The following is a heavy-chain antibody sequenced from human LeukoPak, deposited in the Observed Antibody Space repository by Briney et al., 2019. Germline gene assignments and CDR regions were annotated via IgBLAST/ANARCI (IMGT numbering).Heavy chain of an antibody. CDR2: ISAYNGNT. Sequence: ASVKVSCKASGYTFTSYGISWVRQAPGQGLEGMGWISAYNGNTNYAQKLQGRVTMTTDTSTSTAYMELRSLRSDDTAVYYSARDAPRRSGCSCYPSCDAFDIWGQGTMVTVPS. CDR1: GYTFTSYG. V-gene: IGHV1-18*04. D-gene: IGHD2-15*01. J-gene: IGHJ3*02. CDR3: ARDAPRRSGCSCYPSCDAFDI.